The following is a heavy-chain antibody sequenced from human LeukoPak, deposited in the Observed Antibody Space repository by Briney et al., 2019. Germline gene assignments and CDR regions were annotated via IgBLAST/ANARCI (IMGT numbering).Heavy chain of an antibody. CDR1: GFTFSSYS. V-gene: IGHV3-48*04. J-gene: IGHJ4*02. D-gene: IGHD3-22*01. CDR3: ARGGSSGYYYGSDY. CDR2: ISSRSSTK. Sequence: PGGSLRLSCAASGFTFSSYSMNWVRQAPGKGLEWVSYISSRSSTKYYADSVKGRFTISRDNAKNSLYLQMNSLRAEDTAVYYCARGGSSGYYYGSDYWGQGTLVTVSS.